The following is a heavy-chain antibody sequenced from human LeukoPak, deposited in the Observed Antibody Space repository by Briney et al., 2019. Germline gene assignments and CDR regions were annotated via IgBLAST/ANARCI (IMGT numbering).Heavy chain of an antibody. CDR1: GGSISSYY. CDR2: IYTSGST. J-gene: IGHJ3*02. D-gene: IGHD3-22*01. CDR3: ASGSMIVGHDAFDI. Sequence: SETLSLTCTVSGGSISSYYWSWIRQPAGKGLEWIGRIYTSGSTNYNPSLKSRVTMSVDTSKNQFSLKLSSVTAADTAVYYCASGSMIVGHDAFDIWGQGTMVTVSS. V-gene: IGHV4-4*07.